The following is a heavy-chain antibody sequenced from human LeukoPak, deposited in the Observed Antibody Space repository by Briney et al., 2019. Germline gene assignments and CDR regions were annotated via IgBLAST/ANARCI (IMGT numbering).Heavy chain of an antibody. Sequence: AGGSLRLSCAASGFTFSSYAMSWVRQAPGKGLEWVSAISGRGGSTYYADSVKGRFTISRDNSKNTLYLQMNSLRAEDTAVYYCAKDLWDIVVVPAAYTGGYWGQGTLVTVSS. CDR2: ISGRGGST. CDR3: AKDLWDIVVVPAAYTGGY. J-gene: IGHJ4*02. V-gene: IGHV3-23*01. CDR1: GFTFSSYA. D-gene: IGHD2-2*01.